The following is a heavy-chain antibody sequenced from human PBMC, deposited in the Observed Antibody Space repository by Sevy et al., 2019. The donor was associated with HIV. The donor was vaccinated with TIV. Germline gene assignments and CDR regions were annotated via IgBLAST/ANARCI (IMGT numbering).Heavy chain of an antibody. CDR2: LSFACGRI. CDR1: GFTFSKYS. V-gene: IGHV3-23*01. CDR3: AREGCSKPHDY. J-gene: IGHJ4*02. D-gene: IGHD2-2*01. Sequence: GGSLRLSCVASGFTFSKYSMSWVRQTPGKGLEWVSTLSFACGRINYADPVKGRFTMSRDDSRNTFYLKMDSLRAEDTAIYYCAREGCSKPHDYWGQGTLVTVSS.